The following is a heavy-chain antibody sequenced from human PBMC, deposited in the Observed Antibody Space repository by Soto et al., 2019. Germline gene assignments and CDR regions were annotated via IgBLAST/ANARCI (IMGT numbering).Heavy chain of an antibody. J-gene: IGHJ5*02. CDR3: TRDRYDILTGDPPGPTHHNWFYP. D-gene: IGHD3-9*01. CDR1: GFTFSSYS. CDR2: ISSSSSYI. V-gene: IGHV3-21*01. Sequence: GGSLRLSCAASGFTFSSYSMNWVRQAPGKALEWVSSISSSSSYIYYADSVKGRFTISRDNAKNSLYLQMNSLRAEDTAVYYCTRDRYDILTGDPPGPTHHNWFYPWGKGTLVTVAS.